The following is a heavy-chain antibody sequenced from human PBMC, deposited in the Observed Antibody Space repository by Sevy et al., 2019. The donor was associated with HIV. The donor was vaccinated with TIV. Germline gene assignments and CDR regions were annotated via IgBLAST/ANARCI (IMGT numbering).Heavy chain of an antibody. CDR2: IRSKVNSYAT. CDR3: TRQGDRSRYYIFSHGMDV. D-gene: IGHD3-10*01. CDR1: GFTFSDSA. V-gene: IGHV3-73*01. Sequence: GGYLRLSCAASGFTFSDSAMHWVRQASGKGLEWVGRIRSKVNSYATTYVASVKGRFTISRDDSKNTAYLQMNSLKTEDTAVYYCTRQGDRSRYYIFSHGMDVWGHGTTVTVSS. J-gene: IGHJ6*02.